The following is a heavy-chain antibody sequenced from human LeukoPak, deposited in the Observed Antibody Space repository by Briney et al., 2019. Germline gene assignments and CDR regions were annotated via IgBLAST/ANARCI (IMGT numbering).Heavy chain of an antibody. D-gene: IGHD3-22*01. V-gene: IGHV3-48*03. CDR3: TTLGYHLDS. J-gene: IGHJ4*02. CDR1: GFAFSAYE. CDR2: FAGSDTTI. Sequence: GGSLRLSCAASGFAFSAYEMNWVRQAPGKGLEWVAYFAGSDTTIYYADSVRGRFTISRDNAKNSLYLQMNSLRAEDTALYYCTTLGYHLDSWGQGTLVTVSS.